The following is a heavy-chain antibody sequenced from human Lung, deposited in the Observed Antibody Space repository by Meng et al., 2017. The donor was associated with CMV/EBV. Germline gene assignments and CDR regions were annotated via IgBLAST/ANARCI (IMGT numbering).Heavy chain of an antibody. J-gene: IGHJ4*02. CDR1: DYNFASYG. D-gene: IGHD3-9*01. CDR3: ARSITIFQIDY. CDR2: INTYNGNT. V-gene: IGHV1-18*01. Sequence: SXXXSCKGSDYNFASYGITWVRQAPGQGLEWMGWINTYNGNTKYAQKFQDRVIMTTDRSTRTAYMELRSLRSDDTAVYYCARSITIFQIDYWGKGTLVTVSS.